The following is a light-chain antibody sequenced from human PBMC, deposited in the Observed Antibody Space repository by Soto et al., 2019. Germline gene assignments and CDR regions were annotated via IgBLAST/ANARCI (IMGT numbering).Light chain of an antibody. Sequence: QSVLPQPPSASGSPGQSVTISCTGTSSDVGRYNYISWYQQHPGKAPKLMIYEVSKRPSGVPDRFSGSKSGNTASLTVSGLQAEDEADYYCSSYAGSSHYVFGTGTKLTV. V-gene: IGLV2-8*01. CDR3: SSYAGSSHYV. CDR1: SSDVGRYNY. J-gene: IGLJ1*01. CDR2: EVS.